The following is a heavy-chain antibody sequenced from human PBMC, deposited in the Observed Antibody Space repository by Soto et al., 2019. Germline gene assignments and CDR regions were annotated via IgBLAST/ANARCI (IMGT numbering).Heavy chain of an antibody. D-gene: IGHD3-3*01. J-gene: IGHJ6*02. V-gene: IGHV4-39*07. CDR1: GGSTNSRSDY. CDR3: ARDHSDYDFWSGYYRSYYYYGMDV. CDR2: VYYSGST. Sequence: SETLSLTCTVSGGSTNSRSDYWGWIRQPPGKGLEWIGSVYYSGSTYDNPSLKSRVTISVDTSKNQFSLKLSSVTAADTAVYYCARDHSDYDFWSGYYRSYYYYGMDVWGQGTTVTVSS.